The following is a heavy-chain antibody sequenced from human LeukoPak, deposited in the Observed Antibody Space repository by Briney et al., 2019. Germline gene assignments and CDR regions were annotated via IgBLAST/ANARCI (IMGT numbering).Heavy chain of an antibody. V-gene: IGHV4-39*01. CDR1: GASISSSSYY. Sequence: SETLSLTCTVSGASISSSSYYWGWIRQPPGKGLEWIGSIYYSGSTYYNPSLKSRVTISVDTSKNQFSLKLSSVSATDTAVYYCARQDYDILTGYYHFDYWGQGTLVTVSS. CDR2: IYYSGST. D-gene: IGHD3-9*01. CDR3: ARQDYDILTGYYHFDY. J-gene: IGHJ4*02.